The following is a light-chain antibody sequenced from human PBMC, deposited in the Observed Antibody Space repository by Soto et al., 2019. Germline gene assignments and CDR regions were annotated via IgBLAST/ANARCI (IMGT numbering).Light chain of an antibody. Sequence: DIEMTQSPSTLSGSVGERVTITCRASQTISSWLAWYQQKPGKAPKLLIYKASTLKSGVPSRFSGSGSGTEFTLTISSLQPDDFATYYCQQYNDYPWTFGQGTKVDNK. CDR3: QQYNDYPWT. V-gene: IGKV1-5*03. CDR2: KAS. J-gene: IGKJ1*01. CDR1: QTISSW.